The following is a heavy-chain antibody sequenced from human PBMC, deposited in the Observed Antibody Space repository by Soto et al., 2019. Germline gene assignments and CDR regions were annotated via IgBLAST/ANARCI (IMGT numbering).Heavy chain of an antibody. CDR1: GFSFSAHD. CDR3: ARDRGASPFDI. CDR2: IDPSGNTM. D-gene: IGHD3-16*01. J-gene: IGHJ3*02. Sequence: GGSLRLSCAASGFSFSAHDLNWVRQAPGKGLEWISYIDPSGNTMHYADSVKGRFTISRDNAKNSLFLQMNSLRAEDTAVYYCARDRGASPFDIWGQGTVVTVSS. V-gene: IGHV3-48*03.